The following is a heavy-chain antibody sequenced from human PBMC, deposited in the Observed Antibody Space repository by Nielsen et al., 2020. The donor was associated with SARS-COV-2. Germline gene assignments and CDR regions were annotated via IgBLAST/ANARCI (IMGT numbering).Heavy chain of an antibody. J-gene: IGHJ4*02. CDR3: ARVLYYGSGSYYFDY. V-gene: IGHV1-2*04. D-gene: IGHD3-10*01. CDR2: INPNSGGT. CDR1: GYTFTGYY. Sequence: ASVKVSCKASGYTFTGYYMHWVRQAPGQGLEWMGWINPNSGGTNYAQKFQGWVTMTRDTSISTAYMELSRLRSDDTAVYYCARVLYYGSGSYYFDYWGQGTLVTVSS.